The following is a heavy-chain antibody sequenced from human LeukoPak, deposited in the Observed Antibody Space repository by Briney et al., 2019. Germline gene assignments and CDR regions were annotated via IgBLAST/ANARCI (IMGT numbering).Heavy chain of an antibody. CDR2: IYSSGST. J-gene: IGHJ4*02. V-gene: IGHV4-59*01. CDR1: GGSISSYY. D-gene: IGHD2-15*01. CDR3: ARESSGGSFDY. Sequence: SETLSLTCTVPGGSISSYYWSWIRQPPGKGLEWIGYIYSSGSTNYNPSLKSRVTISVDTSKNQFSLKLSSVTTADTAVYYCARESSGGSFDYWGQGTLVTAPS.